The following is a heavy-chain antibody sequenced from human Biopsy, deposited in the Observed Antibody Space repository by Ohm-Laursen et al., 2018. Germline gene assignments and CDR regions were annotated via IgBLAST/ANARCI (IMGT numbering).Heavy chain of an antibody. D-gene: IGHD2-15*01. Sequence: GTLSLTCTVSRDSISNYYWTWIRQSPGKGLEWIGYIYYTGSTNYNPSVKGRVTISVDTSKNQISLKLDSVTVADTAVFYCARRGSGGRSFDYWGQGALVTVSS. CDR1: RDSISNYY. CDR3: ARRGSGGRSFDY. J-gene: IGHJ4*02. CDR2: IYYTGST. V-gene: IGHV4-59*08.